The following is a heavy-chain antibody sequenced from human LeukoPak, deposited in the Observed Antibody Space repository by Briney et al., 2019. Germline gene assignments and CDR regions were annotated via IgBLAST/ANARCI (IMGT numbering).Heavy chain of an antibody. CDR2: ISYHGNNK. V-gene: IGHV3-30*03. J-gene: IGHJ4*02. Sequence: PGRSLILSCAASGFTFSLYGMHWVRQAPGKGLEWVAVISYHGNNKYYADSVKGRFTISRDNSKNTLYLQMNSLRAEDTAVYYCARCPESSGYYYELDSWGQGTLVTVSS. CDR3: ARCPESSGYYYELDS. CDR1: GFTFSLYG. D-gene: IGHD3-22*01.